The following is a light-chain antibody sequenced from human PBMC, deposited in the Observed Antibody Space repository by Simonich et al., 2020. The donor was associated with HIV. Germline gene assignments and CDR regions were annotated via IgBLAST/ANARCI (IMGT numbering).Light chain of an antibody. CDR2: WAS. V-gene: IGKV4-1*01. CDR1: RSVLYRSNNKNY. CDR3: QQYYSTPYT. J-gene: IGKJ2*01. Sequence: DIVMTQSPDSLAVSLGERATVNCRSSRSVLYRSNNKNYLAWYQQKPGQPPKLLIYWASTRESGVPDRFSGSGSGTDFTRTISSLQAEDVAVYYCQQYYSTPYTFGQGTKLEIK.